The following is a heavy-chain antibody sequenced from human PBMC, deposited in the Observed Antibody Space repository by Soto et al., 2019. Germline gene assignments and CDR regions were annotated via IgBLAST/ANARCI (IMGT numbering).Heavy chain of an antibody. CDR2: ISSSSSYI. Sequence: EVQLVESGGGLVKPGGSLRLSCAASGFTFSSYSMNWVRQAPGKGLEWVSSISSSSSYIYYADSVKGRFTISRDNAKNSLYLQMNSLRAEDTAVYYCASTVVNRIDAFDIWGQGTMVTVSS. CDR1: GFTFSSYS. CDR3: ASTVVNRIDAFDI. J-gene: IGHJ3*02. V-gene: IGHV3-21*01. D-gene: IGHD2-15*01.